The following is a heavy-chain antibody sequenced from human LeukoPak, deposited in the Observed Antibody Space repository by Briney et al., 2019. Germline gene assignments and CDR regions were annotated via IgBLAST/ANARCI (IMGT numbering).Heavy chain of an antibody. Sequence: ASVKVSCKASGGTFSSYAISWVRQAPGQGLEWMGWINPNSGGTNYAQKFQGRVTMTRDTSISTAYMELSRLRSDDTAVYYCASPLAYCGGDCLPNFLDYWGQGTLVTVSS. D-gene: IGHD2-21*02. J-gene: IGHJ4*02. CDR2: INPNSGGT. V-gene: IGHV1-2*02. CDR3: ASPLAYCGGDCLPNFLDY. CDR1: GGTFSSYA.